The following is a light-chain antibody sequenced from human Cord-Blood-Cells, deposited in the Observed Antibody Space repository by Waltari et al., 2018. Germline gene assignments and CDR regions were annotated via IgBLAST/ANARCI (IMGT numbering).Light chain of an antibody. V-gene: IGKV2-28*01. CDR2: LGS. Sequence: SVMTQSPLSLPVTPGEPASIPCRSSQSLLHSNGYNYLDWYLQKPGQSPQLLIYLGSNRASGVPDRFSGSGSGTDFTLKISRVEAEDVGVYYCMQALQTPPWTFGQGTKVEIK. CDR1: QSLLHSNGYNY. J-gene: IGKJ1*01. CDR3: MQALQTPPWT.